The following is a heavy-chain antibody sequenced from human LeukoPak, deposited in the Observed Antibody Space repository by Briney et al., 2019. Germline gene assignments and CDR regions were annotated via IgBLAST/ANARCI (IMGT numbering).Heavy chain of an antibody. CDR2: IKQDGSDK. J-gene: IGHJ4*02. CDR3: AALFSDY. V-gene: IGHV3-7*05. CDR1: GFTFSSYW. Sequence: GGSLRLSCAASGFTFSSYWMTWVRQAPGKGLEWVANIKQDGSDKNYVDSVKGRFTISRDKARNSLYLQMNSLRAEDTAVYHCAALFSDYWGQGTLVIASS. D-gene: IGHD2-21*01.